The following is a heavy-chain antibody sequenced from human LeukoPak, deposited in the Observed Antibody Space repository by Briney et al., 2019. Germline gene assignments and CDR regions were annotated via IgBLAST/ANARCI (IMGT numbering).Heavy chain of an antibody. CDR1: GFTFSSYW. CDR2: ISGSGGST. D-gene: IGHD6-13*01. Sequence: GGSLRLSCAASGFTFSSYWMHWVRQAPGKGLEWVSAISGSGGSTYYADSVKGRFTISRDNSKNTLYLQMNSLRAEDTAVYYCAKVPRNWYSSSWYYFDYWGQGTLVTVSS. CDR3: AKVPRNWYSSSWYYFDY. V-gene: IGHV3-23*01. J-gene: IGHJ4*02.